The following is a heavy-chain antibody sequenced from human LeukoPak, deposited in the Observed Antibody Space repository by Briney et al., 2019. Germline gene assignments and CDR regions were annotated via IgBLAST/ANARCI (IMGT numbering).Heavy chain of an antibody. D-gene: IGHD6-19*01. Sequence: SETLSPTCTVSGDSISSDSYYWNWIRQPAGKGLEWIGRIYNSGSTKYNPSLRSRVTISVDTSKNQFSLKLTSVTAADTAVYYCATGVTYKSGWYGFDYWGQGTLVTVSS. J-gene: IGHJ4*02. CDR3: ATGVTYKSGWYGFDY. CDR2: IYNSGST. V-gene: IGHV4-61*02. CDR1: GDSISSDSYY.